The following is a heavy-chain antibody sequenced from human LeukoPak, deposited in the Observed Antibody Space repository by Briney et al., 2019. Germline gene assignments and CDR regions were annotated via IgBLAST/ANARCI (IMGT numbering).Heavy chain of an antibody. CDR2: ITSSSGTI. CDR3: AKASGGRQLVTFYYYYYMDV. D-gene: IGHD6-13*01. J-gene: IGHJ6*03. Sequence: GGSLRLSCAASGFTFSIYNMNWVRQAPGKGLEWVSHITSSSGTIYYADSVKGRFTISRDNSKNTLYLQMNSLRAEDTAVYYCAKASGGRQLVTFYYYYYMDVWGKGTTVTVSS. V-gene: IGHV3-48*01. CDR1: GFTFSIYN.